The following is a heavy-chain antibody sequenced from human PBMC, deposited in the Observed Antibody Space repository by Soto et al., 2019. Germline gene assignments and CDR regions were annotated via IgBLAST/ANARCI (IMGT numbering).Heavy chain of an antibody. Sequence: EVLLLESGGGLVQPGGSLRLSCAASGFTFSNYAMSWVRQAPGGGLEWVSSMSGSSSTTYYADSVRGRFTISRDRSKNTLYLQMSSLRAEDTALYYCAKNQERELPRVIDFWGQGTLVTVSS. D-gene: IGHD1-7*01. CDR3: AKNQERELPRVIDF. V-gene: IGHV3-23*01. CDR2: MSGSSSTT. J-gene: IGHJ4*02. CDR1: GFTFSNYA.